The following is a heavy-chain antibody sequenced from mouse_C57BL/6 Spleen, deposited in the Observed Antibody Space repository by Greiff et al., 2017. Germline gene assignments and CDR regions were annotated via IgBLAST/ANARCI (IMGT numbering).Heavy chain of an antibody. J-gene: IGHJ3*01. Sequence: VQLQQSGPGLVQPSQSLSITCTVSGFSLTSYGVHWVRQSPGQGLEWLGVIWSGGSTDYNAAFISRLSISKDNSKSQVFFKMNSLQADDTAIYYCASEGYYGFAYWGQGTLVTVSA. CDR2: IWSGGST. CDR1: GFSLTSYG. D-gene: IGHD2-1*01. CDR3: ASEGYYGFAY. V-gene: IGHV2-2*01.